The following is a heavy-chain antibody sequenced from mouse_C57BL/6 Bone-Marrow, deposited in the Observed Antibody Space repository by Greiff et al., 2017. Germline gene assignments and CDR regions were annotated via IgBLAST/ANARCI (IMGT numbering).Heavy chain of an antibody. V-gene: IGHV2-6*01. CDR2: IWGVGST. J-gene: IGHJ4*01. Sequence: VQLQQSGPGLVAPSQSLSITCTVSGFSLTSYGVDWVRQSPGKGLEWLGVIWGVGSTNYNSALKSRLSISKDNSKSQVFLKMNSLQTDDTAMYYCASDTGAGMDYWGQGTSVTVSS. CDR1: GFSLTSYG. D-gene: IGHD4-1*01. CDR3: ASDTGAGMDY.